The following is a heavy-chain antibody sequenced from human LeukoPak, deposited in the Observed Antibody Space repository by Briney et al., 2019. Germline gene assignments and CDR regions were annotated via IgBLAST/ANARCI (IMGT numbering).Heavy chain of an antibody. V-gene: IGHV3-23*01. J-gene: IGHJ4*02. D-gene: IGHD6-19*01. CDR3: AQGFSSGSYPY. CDR2: ISLNGETT. CDR1: GFSVSSFG. Sequence: GGSLRLSCAVSGFSVSSFGMSWVRQAPGKGLEWISAISLNGETTWYADSVKGRFIISRDNSKNTLYLQLTSLRAEDTAVYYCAQGFSSGSYPYWGQGSLVSVSS.